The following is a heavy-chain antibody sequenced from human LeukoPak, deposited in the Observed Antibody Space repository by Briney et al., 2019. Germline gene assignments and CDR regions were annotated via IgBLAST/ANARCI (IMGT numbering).Heavy chain of an antibody. CDR2: INHSGST. D-gene: IGHD2-21*02. CDR1: GGSFSGYY. CDR3: ARDTYCGGDCSAPFDY. J-gene: IGHJ4*02. V-gene: IGHV4-34*01. Sequence: KPSETLSLTCAVYGGSFSGYYWSWIRQPPGKGLEWIGEINHSGSTNYNPSLKSRVTISVDTSKNQFSLKLSSVTAADTAVYYCARDTYCGGDCSAPFDYWGQGTLVTVSS.